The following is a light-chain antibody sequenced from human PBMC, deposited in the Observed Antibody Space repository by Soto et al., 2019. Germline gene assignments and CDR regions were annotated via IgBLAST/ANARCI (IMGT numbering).Light chain of an antibody. CDR3: QTWDTDFYV. V-gene: IGLV4-69*01. CDR1: SGHNKYA. J-gene: IGLJ1*01. CDR2: VNSDGSH. Sequence: QSVLTQSPSASASLGAAVTLTCTLISGHNKYAIAWHQQQPGKGPRYLMKVNSDGSHNKGDGIPDRFSGSSSGAERYLTISSLQSEDEADYYCQTWDTDFYVFATGTKVTVL.